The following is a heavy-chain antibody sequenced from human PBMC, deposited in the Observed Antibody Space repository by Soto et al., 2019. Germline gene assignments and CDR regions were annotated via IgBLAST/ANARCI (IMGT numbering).Heavy chain of an antibody. J-gene: IGHJ4*02. D-gene: IGHD3-22*01. CDR3: ARLGGYYQAFDQ. V-gene: IGHV4-59*08. CDR1: GGSMNTYY. CDR2: IYYSGTT. Sequence: SETLSLTCTVFGGSMNTYYWGWFRQPPGKGLEWIGYIYYSGTTTYSPSPKSRVTIAVDTSKNQFSLKLNSVTAADTAVYYCARLGGYYQAFDQWGQGSLVTVSS.